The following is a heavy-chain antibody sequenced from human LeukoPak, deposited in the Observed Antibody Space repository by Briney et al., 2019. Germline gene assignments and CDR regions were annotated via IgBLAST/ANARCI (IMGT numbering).Heavy chain of an antibody. Sequence: GGSLRLSCAGSGLTFRNYWMTWVRQVPGKGLEWVANINEHGSKKYYLASVKGRFTISRDDAKNSLYLQMNSLRPEDTAIYYCAKVHYTGNGNLYWGQGTLVTVSS. V-gene: IGHV3-7*01. CDR2: INEHGSKK. CDR1: GLTFRNYW. D-gene: IGHD4-11*01. CDR3: AKVHYTGNGNLY. J-gene: IGHJ4*02.